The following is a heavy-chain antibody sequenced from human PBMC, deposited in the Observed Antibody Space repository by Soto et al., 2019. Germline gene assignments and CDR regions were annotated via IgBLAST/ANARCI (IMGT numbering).Heavy chain of an antibody. J-gene: IGHJ4*02. CDR1: GFTFSSYG. V-gene: IGHV3-30*18. Sequence: QVQLVESGGGVVQPGRSLRLSCAASGFTFSSYGMHWVRQAPGKGLEWVAVISYDGSNKYYADSVKGRFTISRDNSKNTLYLQMNSLRAEDTAVYYCAKDYYYDSSGSHFDYWGQGTLVTVSS. CDR3: AKDYYYDSSGSHFDY. D-gene: IGHD3-22*01. CDR2: ISYDGSNK.